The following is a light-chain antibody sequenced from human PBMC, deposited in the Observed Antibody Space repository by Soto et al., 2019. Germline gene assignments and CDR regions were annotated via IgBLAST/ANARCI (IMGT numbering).Light chain of an antibody. CDR3: QKYNSDHFT. CDR2: AAS. J-gene: IGKJ3*01. Sequence: DIQMTQSPSSLSAYVGDRVTITCRASQDISNDLVWYQQKPGKVPELLIYAASTLHSGVPSRFSGSGSGTGFTLTISSLQPEDVASYYCQKYNSDHFTFGPGTKVDIK. CDR1: QDISND. V-gene: IGKV1-27*01.